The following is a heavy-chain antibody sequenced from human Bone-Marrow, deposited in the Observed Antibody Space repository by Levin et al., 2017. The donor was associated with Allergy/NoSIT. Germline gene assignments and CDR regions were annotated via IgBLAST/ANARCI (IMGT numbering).Heavy chain of an antibody. CDR1: GLTFSSSW. J-gene: IGHJ3*02. CDR3: ARDSSSWGMDAFDI. V-gene: IGHV3-74*01. Sequence: GGSLRLSCAASGLTFSSSWMHWVRQAPGKGLIWVSRISSDGSGTNYADSVKGRFTISRDNAKNTLYLQMNSLRAEDTAVYYCARDSSSWGMDAFDIWGQGTMVTVSS. D-gene: IGHD6-13*01. CDR2: ISSDGSGT.